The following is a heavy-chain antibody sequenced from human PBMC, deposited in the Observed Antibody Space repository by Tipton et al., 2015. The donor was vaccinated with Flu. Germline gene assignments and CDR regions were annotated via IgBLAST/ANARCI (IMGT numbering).Heavy chain of an antibody. D-gene: IGHD2-2*01. CDR1: GFTFSSYG. CDR3: ARDGLGYQLPHYFDY. V-gene: IGHV3-33*01. J-gene: IGHJ4*02. Sequence: SLRLSCAASGFTFSSYGMHWVRQAPGKGLEWVAVIWYDGSNKYYADSVKGRFTISRDNSKNTLYLQMNSLRAEDTAVYYCARDGLGYQLPHYFDYWGQGTLVTVSS. CDR2: IWYDGSNK.